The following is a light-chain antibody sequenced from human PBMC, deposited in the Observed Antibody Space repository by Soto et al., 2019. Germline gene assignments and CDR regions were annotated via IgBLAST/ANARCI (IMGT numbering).Light chain of an antibody. CDR3: QHRSDWPQRLT. V-gene: IGKV3-11*01. CDR2: DAS. J-gene: IGKJ4*01. Sequence: EIVLTQSPATLSLSPGERATLSCRASRSVSSYLAWYHQKPGQAPRLLIYDASSRATGIPARFSGSGSGTDFILTISSLEPEDFEVYYCQHRSDWPQRLTFGGGTKLEIK. CDR1: RSVSSY.